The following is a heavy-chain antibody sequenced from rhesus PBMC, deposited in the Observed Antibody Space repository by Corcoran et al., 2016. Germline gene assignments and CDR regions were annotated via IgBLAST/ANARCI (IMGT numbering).Heavy chain of an antibody. Sequence: QVQLQESGPGLVKPSETLSLTCAVSGGSFSGYYGGGILHPPGKGLEWIGYISGSSGSTDYNPSLKSRVTISTDTSKNQFSLKLSSVTAADTAVYYCARGLVVADYFDYWGQGVLVTVSS. V-gene: IGHV4-165*01. D-gene: IGHD3-16*01. CDR3: ARGLVVADYFDY. J-gene: IGHJ4*01. CDR2: ISGSSGST. CDR1: GGSFSGYY.